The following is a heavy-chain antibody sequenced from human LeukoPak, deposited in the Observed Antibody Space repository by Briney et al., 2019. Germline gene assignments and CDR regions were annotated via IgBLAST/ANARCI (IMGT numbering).Heavy chain of an antibody. V-gene: IGHV3-21*01. D-gene: IGHD6-13*01. Sequence: GGSLRLSCAASGFTFSYYSMNLVRQAPGRGLEWVSCISSSSSLIFYSDSVRGRFTISRDNAKNLLYLHMNSLRVEDTTVYYCAKVDRGAYSSSPVPYYNYYMNVWGKGTTVTVSS. J-gene: IGHJ6*03. CDR3: AKVDRGAYSSSPVPYYNYYMNV. CDR1: GFTFSYYS. CDR2: ISSSSSLI.